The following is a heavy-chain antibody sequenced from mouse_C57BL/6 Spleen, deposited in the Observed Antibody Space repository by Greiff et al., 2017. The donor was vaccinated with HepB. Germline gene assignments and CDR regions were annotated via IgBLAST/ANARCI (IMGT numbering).Heavy chain of an antibody. D-gene: IGHD1-1*01. Sequence: QVQLQQSGAELVRPGTSVKLSCKASGYTFTSYWLHWVKQRPGQGLEWIGVIDPSDSYTNYNQKFKGKATLTVDTSSSTAYMQLSSLTSEDSAVYYCAREDYYYGSSYEAYWGQGTLVTVSA. CDR1: GYTFTSYW. V-gene: IGHV1-59*01. CDR2: IDPSDSYT. J-gene: IGHJ3*01. CDR3: AREDYYYGSSYEAY.